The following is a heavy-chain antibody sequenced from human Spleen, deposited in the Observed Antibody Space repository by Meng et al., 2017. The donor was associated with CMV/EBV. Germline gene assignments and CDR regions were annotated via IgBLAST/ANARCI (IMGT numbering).Heavy chain of an antibody. CDR3: ARELGYSGSPFDF. Sequence: GESLKISCAASGFTFNSYSVSWVRQAPGEGLEWVSSISPSGSYIYYAYSVKGRFTISRDNATNSVYLQMISLRAEDTAVYYCARELGYSGSPFDFWGQGTLVTVSS. CDR1: GFTFNSYS. J-gene: IGHJ5*01. V-gene: IGHV3-21*01. D-gene: IGHD1-26*01. CDR2: ISPSGSYI.